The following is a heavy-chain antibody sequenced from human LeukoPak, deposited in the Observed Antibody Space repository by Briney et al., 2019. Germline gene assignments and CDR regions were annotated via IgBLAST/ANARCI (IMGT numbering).Heavy chain of an antibody. J-gene: IGHJ3*02. V-gene: IGHV1-46*01. D-gene: IGHD3-3*01. CDR2: INPSGGST. CDR1: GYTFTSYY. Sequence: ASVKVSCKASGYTFTSYYMHWVRQAPGQGLEWMGIINPSGGSTSYAQKFQGRVTMTRDTSTSTVYMELSSLRSEDTAVYYCARDRELQAIYDFWSGKTIAFDIWGQGTMVTVSS. CDR3: ARDRELQAIYDFWSGKTIAFDI.